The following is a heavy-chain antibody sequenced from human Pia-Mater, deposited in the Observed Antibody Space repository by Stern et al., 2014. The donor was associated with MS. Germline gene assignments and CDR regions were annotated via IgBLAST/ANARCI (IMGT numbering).Heavy chain of an antibody. J-gene: IGHJ6*02. Sequence: QVQLVQSGAAVKKPRSSVKVSCKASGGTFSSYAISWVRHPPAQGLEWMGGILPLFGTANYAQQFQRRVPITAHTSPSTAYMELSSLRSEDTAVYYCARRGMGATTKYGMDVWGQGTTVTVSS. V-gene: IGHV1-69*06. CDR3: ARRGMGATTKYGMDV. CDR1: GGTFSSYA. CDR2: ILPLFGTA. D-gene: IGHD1-26*01.